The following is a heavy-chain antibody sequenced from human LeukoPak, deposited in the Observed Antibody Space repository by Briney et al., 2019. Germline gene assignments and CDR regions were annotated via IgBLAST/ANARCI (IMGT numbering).Heavy chain of an antibody. J-gene: IGHJ3*02. CDR1: GYTFTGHY. D-gene: IGHD3-16*01. Sequence: ASVKVSCKASGYTFTGHYIYWVRQAPGQGLECLGWINPDNDGTKYAQKFQGRVTMTRDTSISTAYMELSGLRYDDTAVCYCVRGSLGIWGQGTMVTVSS. CDR3: VRGSLGI. V-gene: IGHV1-2*02. CDR2: INPDNDGT.